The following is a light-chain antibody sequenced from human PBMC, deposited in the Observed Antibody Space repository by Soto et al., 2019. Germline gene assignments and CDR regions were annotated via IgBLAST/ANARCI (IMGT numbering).Light chain of an antibody. J-gene: IGKJ2*01. Sequence: EIVMTQSPATLSVSPGERATLSCRASQSVSSNLAWYQQKPGQAPRLLIYGASTRPTGIPARFSGSGSGTESTLTLSSLQSKDCPVSYCPQYNNWPPYTFGQGTKLHIK. CDR1: QSVSSN. CDR2: GAS. V-gene: IGKV3-15*01. CDR3: PQYNNWPPYT.